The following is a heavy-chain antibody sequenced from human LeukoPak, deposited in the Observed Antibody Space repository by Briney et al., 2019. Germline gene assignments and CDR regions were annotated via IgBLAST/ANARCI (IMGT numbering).Heavy chain of an antibody. D-gene: IGHD3-22*01. Sequence: GSLRLSCAASGFTFSSYSMNWVRQAPGKGLEWIGYIYYSGSTYYNPSLKSRVTISVDTSKNQFSLKLSSVTAADTAVYYCARVRQGVVIPNWFDPWGQGTLVTVSS. CDR1: GFTFSSYS. V-gene: IGHV4-59*06. CDR3: ARVRQGVVIPNWFDP. CDR2: IYYSGST. J-gene: IGHJ5*02.